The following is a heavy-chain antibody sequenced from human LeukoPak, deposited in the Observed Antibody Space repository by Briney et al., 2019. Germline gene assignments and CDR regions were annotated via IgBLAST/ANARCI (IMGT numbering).Heavy chain of an antibody. V-gene: IGHV3-48*04. CDR1: GFTFSSHV. J-gene: IGHJ4*02. D-gene: IGHD6-19*01. CDR3: ARAPHSSGWSSRFDY. CDR2: ISSSGSTI. Sequence: PGGSLRLSCAASGFTFSSHVMSWVRQAPGKGLEWVSYISSSGSTIYYADSVKGRFTISRDNAKNSLHLQMNSLRAEDTAVYYCARAPHSSGWSSRFDYWGQGTLVTVSS.